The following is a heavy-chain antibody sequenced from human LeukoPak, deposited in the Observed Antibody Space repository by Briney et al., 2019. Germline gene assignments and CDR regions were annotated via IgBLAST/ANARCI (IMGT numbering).Heavy chain of an antibody. Sequence: RTGGSLRLSCAASGFTFSSYAMSWVRQAPGKGLEWVSAISGSGGSTYYADSVKGRFTISRDNSKNTLYLQMNSLRAEDTAVYYCAKVGTGVWSGYIYYFDYWGQGTLVTVSS. CDR2: ISGSGGST. CDR1: GFTFSSYA. J-gene: IGHJ4*02. CDR3: AKVGTGVWSGYIYYFDY. V-gene: IGHV3-23*01. D-gene: IGHD3-3*01.